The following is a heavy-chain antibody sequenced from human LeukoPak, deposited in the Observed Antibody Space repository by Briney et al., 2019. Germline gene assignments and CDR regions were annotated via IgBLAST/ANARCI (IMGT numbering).Heavy chain of an antibody. CDR1: GLTFSNYG. CDR2: ISYDGSNK. Sequence: GGSLRLSCAASGLTFSNYGMNWVRQAPGKGLEWVALISYDGSNKYYADSVKGRFSISRDNSKNTLYLQMNSLRAEDTAVYYCAKEMTTVNTGDYWGQGTLVTVSS. V-gene: IGHV3-30*18. CDR3: AKEMTTVNTGDY. J-gene: IGHJ4*02. D-gene: IGHD4-17*01.